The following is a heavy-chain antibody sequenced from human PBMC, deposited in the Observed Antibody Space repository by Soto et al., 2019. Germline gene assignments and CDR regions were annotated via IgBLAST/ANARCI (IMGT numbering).Heavy chain of an antibody. Sequence: QVQLQESGPGLLKPSETLSLTCTVSGGSISSYYWSWIRQPPGKGLEWIGYVYYIGNTNSNPSLKRRVTITVDTSKNQFPLRLSSVTATDTAVYYCARHLYSEYYYYYNMDVWGKGTTVTVS. CDR2: VYYIGNT. V-gene: IGHV4-59*08. D-gene: IGHD4-4*01. J-gene: IGHJ6*03. CDR1: GGSISSYY. CDR3: ARHLYSEYYYYYNMDV.